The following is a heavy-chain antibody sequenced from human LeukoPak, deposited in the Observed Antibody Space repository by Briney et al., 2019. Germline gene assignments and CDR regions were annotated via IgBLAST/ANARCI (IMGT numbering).Heavy chain of an antibody. CDR3: ARDRHYDTSGYKVYYFDY. CDR2: IYTSGST. Sequence: SETLSLTCTVSGGSISSGGYYWSWIRQPAGKGLEWIGRIYTSGSTYYNPSLKNRVTMSVDTSKNQFSLKLSSVTAADTAVYYCARDRHYDTSGYKVYYFDYWGQGTLVTVSS. V-gene: IGHV4-61*02. CDR1: GGSISSGGYY. D-gene: IGHD3-22*01. J-gene: IGHJ4*02.